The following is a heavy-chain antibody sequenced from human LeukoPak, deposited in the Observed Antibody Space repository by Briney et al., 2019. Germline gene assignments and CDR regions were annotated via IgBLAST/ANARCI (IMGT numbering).Heavy chain of an antibody. CDR1: GFTFSGNW. D-gene: IGHD4-23*01. V-gene: IGHV3-7*01. CDR3: ARDQGNPFDY. CDR2: IRQDGRDK. Sequence: GGSLRLSCAASGFTFSGNWMTWVRQAPGKGLEWVANIRQDGRDKYYVDSVKGRFTISRDNSKNSLYLQMNSLRAEDTAVYYCARDQGNPFDYWGQGTLVTVSS. J-gene: IGHJ4*02.